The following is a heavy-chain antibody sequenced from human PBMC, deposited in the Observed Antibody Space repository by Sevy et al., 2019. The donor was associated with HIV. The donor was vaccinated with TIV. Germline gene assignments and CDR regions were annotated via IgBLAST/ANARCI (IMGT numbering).Heavy chain of an antibody. D-gene: IGHD3-10*01. CDR3: ARGEYFGELGNWFDP. J-gene: IGHJ5*02. CDR1: GFTFSDYY. V-gene: IGHV3-11*01. CDR2: ISGSATFI. Sequence: GGSLRLSCAASGFTFSDYYMSWIRQAPGKGLEWVSYISGSATFIHYPDSLQGRFTISRDNAKNSLYLQMNSLRAEDTAVYYCARGEYFGELGNWFDPWGQGTLVTVSS.